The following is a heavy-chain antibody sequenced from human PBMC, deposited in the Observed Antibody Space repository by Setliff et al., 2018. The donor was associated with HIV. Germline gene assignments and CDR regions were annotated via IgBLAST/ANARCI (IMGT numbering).Heavy chain of an antibody. CDR1: GFTFSSYA. J-gene: IGHJ4*02. CDR2: ISGSGGST. Sequence: GGSLRLSCAASGFTFSSYAMSWVRQAPGKGLEWVSAISGSGGSTSYADSVKGRFTISRDNSKNTLYLQMNSLRVEDTAMYYCAKDAEDSSGYLPRDWGQGTLVTVSS. V-gene: IGHV3-23*01. D-gene: IGHD3-22*01. CDR3: AKDAEDSSGYLPRD.